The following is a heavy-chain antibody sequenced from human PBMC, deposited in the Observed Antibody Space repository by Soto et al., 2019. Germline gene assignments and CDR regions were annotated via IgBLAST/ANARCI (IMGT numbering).Heavy chain of an antibody. CDR3: ARQYYYDSSGWRYYFDS. J-gene: IGHJ4*02. D-gene: IGHD3-22*01. Sequence: GSLRLSCAASGFTFSSYWMSWVRQAPGKGLEWVANIKQDGSKKYYVDSVKGRFTISRDNAKNSLYLQMNSLRAEDTAVYYCARQYYYDSSGWRYYFDSWGQGTPVTVSS. CDR2: IKQDGSKK. CDR1: GFTFSSYW. V-gene: IGHV3-7*05.